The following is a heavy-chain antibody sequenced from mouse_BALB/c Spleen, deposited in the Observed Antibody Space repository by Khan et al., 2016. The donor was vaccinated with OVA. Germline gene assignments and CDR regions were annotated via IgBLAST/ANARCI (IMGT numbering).Heavy chain of an antibody. CDR3: ARSEGRPFAY. CDR2: IGYSGTT. Sequence: EVQLQESGPGLVKPSQSLSLTCTVTGYSITSDYAWNWIRQFPGNKLEWMGYIGYSGTTSYNPSLKSRISITRDTSKNQFFLQLNSVTTEDTATYYCARSEGRPFAYWGQGTLVTVSA. V-gene: IGHV3-2*02. J-gene: IGHJ3*01. CDR1: GYSITSDYA.